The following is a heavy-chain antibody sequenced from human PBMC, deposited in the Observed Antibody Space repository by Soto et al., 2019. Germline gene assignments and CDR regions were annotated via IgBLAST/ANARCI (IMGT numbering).Heavy chain of an antibody. J-gene: IGHJ6*02. CDR1: GFTFSSFG. V-gene: IGHV3-33*01. CDR2: IWYDGSKT. Sequence: QVQLVESGGGVVQPGRSLRLSCAASGFTFSSFGMHWVRQAPGKGLEWVSLIWYDGSKTSYGDSVKGRFTISRDNSRNAGYLHMNTLRAEDTAVCSCARAASCYSLGCASYPSRYGMDVWGQGTRVTVSS. D-gene: IGHD4-4*01. CDR3: ARAASCYSLGCASYPSRYGMDV.